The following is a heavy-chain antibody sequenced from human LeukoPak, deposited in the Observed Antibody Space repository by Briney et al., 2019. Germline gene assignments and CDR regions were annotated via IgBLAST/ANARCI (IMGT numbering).Heavy chain of an antibody. Sequence: TLSLTCTVSGGSISSGGYYWSWLRQPPGKGLEWIGYIYHSGSTYYNPSLKSRVTIPVDRSKNQFSLKLSSVTAADTAVYYCARGSYGAFRYGDLDYWGQGTLVIVSS. J-gene: IGHJ4*02. CDR1: GGSISSGGYY. V-gene: IGHV4-30-2*01. CDR2: IYHSGST. CDR3: ARGSYGAFRYGDLDY. D-gene: IGHD4-17*01.